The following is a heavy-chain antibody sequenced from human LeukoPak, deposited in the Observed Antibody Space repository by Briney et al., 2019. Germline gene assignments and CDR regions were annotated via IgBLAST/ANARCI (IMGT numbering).Heavy chain of an antibody. J-gene: IGHJ4*02. D-gene: IGHD3-10*01. Sequence: QPGGSLRLSCAASGFTFSSYAMHWVRQAPGKGLEWVAVISYDGTNKYYADSVKGRFNISRDNSKNTVYLQMNSLRAEDTAVYYCAKGRYYPKDFFDYWGQGTLVTVSS. CDR1: GFTFSSYA. V-gene: IGHV3-30*18. CDR3: AKGRYYPKDFFDY. CDR2: ISYDGTNK.